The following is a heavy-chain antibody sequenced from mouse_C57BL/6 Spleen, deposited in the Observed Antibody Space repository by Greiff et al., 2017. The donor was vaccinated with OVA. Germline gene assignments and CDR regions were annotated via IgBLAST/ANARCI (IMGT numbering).Heavy chain of an antibody. CDR1: GYTFTSYW. CDR2: IDPSDSYT. CDR3: ARALIRGYAMDY. J-gene: IGHJ4*01. V-gene: IGHV1-69*01. Sequence: VKLQQPGAELVMPGASVKLSCKASGYTFTSYWMHWVKQRPGPGLEWIGEIDPSDSYTNYNQKFKGKSTLTVDKSSSTAYMQLSSLTSEDSAVYYCARALIRGYAMDYWGQGTSVTVSS.